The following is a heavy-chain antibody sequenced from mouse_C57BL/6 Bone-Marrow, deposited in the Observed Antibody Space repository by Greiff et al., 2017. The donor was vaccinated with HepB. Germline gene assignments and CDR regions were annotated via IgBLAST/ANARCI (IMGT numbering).Heavy chain of an antibody. J-gene: IGHJ3*01. CDR3: ARGGSNYLGAY. CDR2: IYPRSGNT. D-gene: IGHD2-5*01. Sequence: VQLQQSGAELARPGASVKLSCKASGYTFTSYGISWVKQRTGQGLEWIGEIYPRSGNTYYNEKFKGKATLTADKSSSTAYMELRSLTSEDSAVYFCARGGSNYLGAYWGQGTLVTVSA. CDR1: GYTFTSYG. V-gene: IGHV1-81*01.